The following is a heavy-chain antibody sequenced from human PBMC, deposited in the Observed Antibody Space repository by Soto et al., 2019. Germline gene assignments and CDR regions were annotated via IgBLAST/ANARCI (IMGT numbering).Heavy chain of an antibody. Sequence: EVQLVESGGGLVHPGGSLRLSCAASGFTFSDYSMNWVRQAPGKGLEWVSYITSDGGVTYYADSVKGRFSVPRDNDKKSLFLQMNSLRDEDTAVYYCARLPKGSTVTSWGQGTLVTVSS. V-gene: IGHV3-48*02. CDR3: ARLPKGSTVTS. J-gene: IGHJ4*02. CDR2: ITSDGGVT. CDR1: GFTFSDYS. D-gene: IGHD4-17*01.